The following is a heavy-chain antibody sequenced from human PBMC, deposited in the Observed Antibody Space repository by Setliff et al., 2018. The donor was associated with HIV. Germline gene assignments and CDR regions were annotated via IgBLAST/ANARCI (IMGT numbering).Heavy chain of an antibody. J-gene: IGHJ4*02. D-gene: IGHD3-22*01. CDR3: AREIPYSYGGRGHPL. Sequence: SETLSLTCALYGGSFSDYYWSWIRQPPGMGLEWIGEVNRGRRTNYNSFLKSRVTISIDTSRNQFSLTVSSVTAADTAVYYCAREIPYSYGGRGHPLWGQGTLVTVSS. CDR1: GGSFSDYY. V-gene: IGHV4-34*01. CDR2: VNRGRRT.